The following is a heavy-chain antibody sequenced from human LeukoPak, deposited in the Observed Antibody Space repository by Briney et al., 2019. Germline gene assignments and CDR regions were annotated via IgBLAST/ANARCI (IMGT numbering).Heavy chain of an antibody. V-gene: IGHV7-4-1*02. CDR2: INTNTGNP. Sequence: ASVKVSCKASGYTFTSYAMNWVRQAPGQGLEWMGWINTNTGNPTYAQGFTGRFVSSLDTSVSTAYLQISSLKAEDTAVYYCASLLSMASSSYYYYYYMDVWGKGTTVTVSS. D-gene: IGHD2/OR15-2a*01. CDR3: ASLLSMASSSYYYYYYMDV. CDR1: GYTFTSYA. J-gene: IGHJ6*03.